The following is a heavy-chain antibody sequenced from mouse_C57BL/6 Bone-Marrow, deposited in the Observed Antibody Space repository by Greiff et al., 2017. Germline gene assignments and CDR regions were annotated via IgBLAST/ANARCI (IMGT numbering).Heavy chain of an antibody. V-gene: IGHV1-55*01. J-gene: IGHJ2*01. CDR1: GYTFTSYW. D-gene: IGHD2-1*01. CDR3: ASDRYGNLDY. CDR2: IYPGSGST. Sequence: QVQLQQPGAELVKPGASVKMSCKASGYTFTSYWITWVKQRPGQGLEWIGDIYPGSGSTNYNEKFKSKATLTVDKSSITAYMQLSSLTSEDSAVYYFASDRYGNLDYWGQGTTLTVSS.